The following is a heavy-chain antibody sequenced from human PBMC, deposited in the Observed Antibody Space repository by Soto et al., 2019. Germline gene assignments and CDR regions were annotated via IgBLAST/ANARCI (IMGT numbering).Heavy chain of an antibody. CDR2: IYPGDSDT. CDR1: ADMPRTYC. Sequence: PREALQTPNSGSADMPRTYCNVGCRQLLEKEQEWMGIIYPGDSDTRYSPSFQGQVTISADKSISTAYLQWSRLKASDTAMYYCARRPDRGAQKETWFDLWAQRTAVPVSS. J-gene: IGHJ5*01. CDR3: ARRPDRGAQKETWFDL. V-gene: IGHV5-51*01.